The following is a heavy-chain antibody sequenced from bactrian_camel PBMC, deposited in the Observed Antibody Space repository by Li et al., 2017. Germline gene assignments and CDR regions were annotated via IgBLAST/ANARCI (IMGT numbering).Heavy chain of an antibody. J-gene: IGHJ4*01. CDR1: GFTFSYYW. V-gene: IGHV3S1*01. Sequence: QVQLVESGGGFVQPGEFLRGFCATSGFTFSYYWMYWVRQAPGKELEWVSAISSRDYKYYADFVRGRFAISRDNAKNTLYLQLNSLKTEDTAMYYCAPPPRACPAREPRSPSP. CDR2: ISSRDYK.